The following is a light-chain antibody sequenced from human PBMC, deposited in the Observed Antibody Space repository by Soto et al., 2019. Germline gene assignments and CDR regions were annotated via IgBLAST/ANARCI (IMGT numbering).Light chain of an antibody. CDR1: QGIGDT. Sequence: EVVMTQSPATLSVSPGEGVTLSCRANQGIGDTLAWYQQKPGQAPRPVIYGASIRATGIPDRFSGSGSGTDFSLTITRLEPEDSAVYYCQQYGSSLTFGGGTKVDIK. CDR3: QQYGSSLT. CDR2: GAS. J-gene: IGKJ4*01. V-gene: IGKV3-20*01.